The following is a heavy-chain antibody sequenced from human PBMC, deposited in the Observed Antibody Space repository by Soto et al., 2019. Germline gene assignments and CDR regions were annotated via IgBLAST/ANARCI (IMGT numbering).Heavy chain of an antibody. CDR3: ARRGKFAGENYYYYYMDV. D-gene: IGHD7-27*01. V-gene: IGHV4-59*08. J-gene: IGHJ6*03. CDR1: GGSISSYY. Sequence: SETLSLTCTVSGGSISSYYWSWIRQPPGKGLEWIGYIYYSGSTNYNPSLKSRVTISVDTSKNQFSLKLSSVTAADTAVYYCARRGKFAGENYYYYYMDVWGKRTTVTVSS. CDR2: IYYSGST.